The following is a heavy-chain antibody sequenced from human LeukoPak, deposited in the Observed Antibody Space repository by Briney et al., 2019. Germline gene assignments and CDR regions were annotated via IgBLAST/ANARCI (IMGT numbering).Heavy chain of an antibody. CDR3: ARDDGGFGVVTIYYFDY. V-gene: IGHV3-7*05. J-gene: IGHJ4*02. CDR1: GFTFSSYW. CDR2: IKQDGSEK. Sequence: PGGSLRLSCAASGFTFSSYWMSCVRQAPGKGLEWVANIKQDGSEKYYVDSVKGRFTISRDNAKNSLYLQMNSLRAEDTAVYYCARDDGGFGVVTIYYFDYWGQGTLVTVSS. D-gene: IGHD3-3*01.